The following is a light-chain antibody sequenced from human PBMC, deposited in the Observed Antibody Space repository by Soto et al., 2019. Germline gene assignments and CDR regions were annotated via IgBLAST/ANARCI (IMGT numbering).Light chain of an antibody. CDR1: HWIDDW. CDR2: KAS. V-gene: IGKV1-5*03. Sequence: DIQMTQSPSTLSASVGDRVTITCWASHWIDDWLAWYQQKPGKAPNLLINKASSLEYGVPSRFSGSASGTEFTLTISRLEPEDFAVYYCQQYEKFGQGTKVDIK. CDR3: QQYEK. J-gene: IGKJ1*01.